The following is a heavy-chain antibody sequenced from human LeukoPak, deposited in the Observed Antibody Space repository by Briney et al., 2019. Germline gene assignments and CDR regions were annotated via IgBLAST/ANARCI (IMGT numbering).Heavy chain of an antibody. V-gene: IGHV3-23*01. J-gene: IGHJ4*02. Sequence: PGGSLTLSCAASGFTFSSYAMSWVRQAPGKGLEWVSAICGSDGSTYYADSVKGRLTISRDNSKNTLYLQMNSLRAEDTPVYYCAKGVSGYSGYGYWGQGTLVTVSS. CDR3: AKGVSGYSGYGY. D-gene: IGHD5-12*01. CDR1: GFTFSSYA. CDR2: ICGSDGST.